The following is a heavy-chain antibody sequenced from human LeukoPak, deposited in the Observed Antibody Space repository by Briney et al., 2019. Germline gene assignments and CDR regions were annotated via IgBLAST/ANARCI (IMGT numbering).Heavy chain of an antibody. CDR2: IKQDGSEK. V-gene: IGHV3-7*01. D-gene: IGHD4-17*01. J-gene: IGHJ4*02. CDR3: ARGDYGDAQSVD. CDR1: GFTFSGYW. Sequence: PGGSLRLSCAASGFTFSGYWMSWVRQAPGKGLEWVVNIKQDGSEKYYVDYVKGRFTISRDNAKNSLYLQMNSLRAEDTAVYYCARGDYGDAQSVDWGQGTLVTVSS.